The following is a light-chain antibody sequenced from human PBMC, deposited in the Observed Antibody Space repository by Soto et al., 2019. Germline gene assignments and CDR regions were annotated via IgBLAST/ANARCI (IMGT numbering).Light chain of an antibody. CDR2: AAS. V-gene: IGKV1-33*01. Sequence: DIPTTQSPSSLSASVGARVTITCRASQSISNYLNWYQHKPGKAPKLLIYAASNLETGVPSRFSGSGSGTDFTFTISSLQPEDIATYYCQQYDNLPLTFGGGTKVDIK. CDR1: QSISNY. J-gene: IGKJ4*01. CDR3: QQYDNLPLT.